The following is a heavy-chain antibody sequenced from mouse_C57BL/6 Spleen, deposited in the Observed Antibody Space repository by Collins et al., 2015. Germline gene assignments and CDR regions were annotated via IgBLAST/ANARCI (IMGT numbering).Heavy chain of an antibody. D-gene: IGHD1-1*01. CDR2: ISSGSSTI. V-gene: IGHV5-17*02. J-gene: IGHJ2*01. CDR3: ARSTFYGSSYFFDY. Sequence: VAYISSGSSTIYYADTVKGRFTISRDNPKNTLFLQMTSLRSEDTAMYYCARSTFYGSSYFFDYWGQGTTLTVSS.